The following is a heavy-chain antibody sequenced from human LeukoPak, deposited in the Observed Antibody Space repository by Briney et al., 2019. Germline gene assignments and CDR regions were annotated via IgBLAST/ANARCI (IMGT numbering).Heavy chain of an antibody. Sequence: PSETLSLTCTVSGGSISSSSYYWGWIRQPPGKGLEWIGSIYYSGSTYYNPSLKSRVTISVDTSKNQFSLKLSSVTAADTAVYYCARLLERMVVPYYFDYWGQGTLVTVSS. CDR3: ARLLERMVVPYYFDY. CDR1: GGSISSSSYY. D-gene: IGHD3-22*01. V-gene: IGHV4-39*01. J-gene: IGHJ4*02. CDR2: IYYSGST.